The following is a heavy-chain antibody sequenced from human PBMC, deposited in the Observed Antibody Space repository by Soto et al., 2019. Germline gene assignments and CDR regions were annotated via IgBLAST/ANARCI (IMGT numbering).Heavy chain of an antibody. D-gene: IGHD3-10*01. J-gene: IGHJ6*02. V-gene: IGHV1-24*01. Sequence: GASVKVSCKVSGYTLTELSMHWVRQAPGKGLEWMGGFDPEDGETTYAQKFQGRVTMTEDTSTDTAYMELSSLRSEDTAVYYCATGSRGWGIYYSGMDVGGQGTTVTVS. CDR2: FDPEDGET. CDR3: ATGSRGWGIYYSGMDV. CDR1: GYTLTELS.